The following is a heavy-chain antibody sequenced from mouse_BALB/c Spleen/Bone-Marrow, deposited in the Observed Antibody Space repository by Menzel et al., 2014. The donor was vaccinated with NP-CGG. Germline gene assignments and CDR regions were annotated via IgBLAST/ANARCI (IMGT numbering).Heavy chain of an antibody. CDR1: GYTFTDYA. V-gene: IGHV1S137*01. CDR3: ARDLDF. J-gene: IGHJ2*01. Sequence: QVQLQQPGAELVRPGVSVKISCKGSGYTFTDYAMHWVKQSHAKTLEWIGGISTYYGDATYNQKFKGKATMTEDKSSMIASMELDSLAAEYSAIYCCARDLDFWGQGTTLTVS. CDR2: ISTYYGDA.